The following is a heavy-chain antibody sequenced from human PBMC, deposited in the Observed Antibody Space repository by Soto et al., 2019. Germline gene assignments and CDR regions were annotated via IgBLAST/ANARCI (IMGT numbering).Heavy chain of an antibody. CDR2: IIPILGIA. D-gene: IGHD6-19*01. J-gene: IGHJ4*02. CDR1: GGTFSSYT. CDR3: ARDLWGQWLVFDY. Sequence: EASVKVSCKASGGTFSSYTISWVRQAPGQGLEWMGRIIPILGIANYAQKFQGRVTITADKSTSTAYMELSSLRSEDTAVYYCARDLWGQWLVFDYWGQGTLVTVSS. V-gene: IGHV1-69*04.